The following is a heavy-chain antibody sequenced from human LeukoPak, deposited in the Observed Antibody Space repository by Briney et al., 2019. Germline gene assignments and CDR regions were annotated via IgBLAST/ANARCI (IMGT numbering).Heavy chain of an antibody. J-gene: IGHJ6*02. D-gene: IGHD3-9*01. Sequence: ASVKVSCKASGYTFTGYYMHWVRQAPGQGLEWMGWINPNSGGTNYAQKFQGRVTMTRDTSISTAYMELSRLRSDDTAVYYCARPPNVLRYFDGPENYYYYGMDVWGQGTTVTVSS. CDR1: GYTFTGYY. CDR2: INPNSGGT. CDR3: ARPPNVLRYFDGPENYYYYGMDV. V-gene: IGHV1-2*02.